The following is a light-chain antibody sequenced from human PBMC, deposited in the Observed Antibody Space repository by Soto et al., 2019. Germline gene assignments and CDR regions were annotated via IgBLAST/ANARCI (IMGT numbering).Light chain of an antibody. J-gene: IGLJ2*01. Sequence: QAVVTQPPSVSGAPGQRVTISCTGSSSNIGAGYDVHWYQQLPGTAPKLLIYGNSNRPSGVPDRFACSKSGTSSSLAITGLQTYDESDYYCQSYDSSLSGYVVFGGGTKLTVL. CDR1: SSNIGAGYD. CDR2: GNS. CDR3: QSYDSSLSGYVV. V-gene: IGLV1-40*01.